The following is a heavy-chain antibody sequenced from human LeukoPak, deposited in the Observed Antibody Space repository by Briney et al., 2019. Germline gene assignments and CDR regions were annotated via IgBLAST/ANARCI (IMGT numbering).Heavy chain of an antibody. CDR1: GGSISSYY. J-gene: IGHJ4*02. V-gene: IGHV4-59*01. CDR3: ARERGGAAADY. D-gene: IGHD6-13*01. Sequence: SETLSLTCTVSGGSISSYYWSWIRQPPGKGLEWIGYIYYSGSTNYNPSLKSRVTISVDTSKNQFSLKLSSVTAADTAVYYCARERGGAAADYWGQGTLVTVSS. CDR2: IYYSGST.